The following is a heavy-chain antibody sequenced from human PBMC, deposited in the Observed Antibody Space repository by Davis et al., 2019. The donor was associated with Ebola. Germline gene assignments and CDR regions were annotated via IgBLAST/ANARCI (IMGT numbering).Heavy chain of an antibody. CDR1: GFAFSSYA. CDR3: AKAGGIVGATSDY. J-gene: IGHJ4*02. D-gene: IGHD1-26*01. Sequence: GESLKISCAASGFAFSSYAMSWVRQAPGKGLEWVSAISGSGGSTYYADSVKGRFTISRDNSKKTLYLQMNSLRAEDTAVYYCAKAGGIVGATSDYWGQGTLVTVSS. V-gene: IGHV3-23*01. CDR2: ISGSGGST.